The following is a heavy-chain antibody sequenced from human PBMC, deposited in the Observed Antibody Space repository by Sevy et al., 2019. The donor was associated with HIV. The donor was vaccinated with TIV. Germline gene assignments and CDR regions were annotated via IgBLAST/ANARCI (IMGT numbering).Heavy chain of an antibody. CDR2: MFFSGNT. Sequence: SETLSLTCTVSGGSISRSSYDWGRLRQPPGQGLEWIGSMFFSGNTYYNPSLQSRLTIFVDRSKNQISLRLTSVTAADTAVYYCARQGGIVDRAFDNWGQGTLVTVSS. D-gene: IGHD2-21*01. V-gene: IGHV4-39*01. J-gene: IGHJ4*02. CDR3: ARQGGIVDRAFDN. CDR1: GGSISRSSYD.